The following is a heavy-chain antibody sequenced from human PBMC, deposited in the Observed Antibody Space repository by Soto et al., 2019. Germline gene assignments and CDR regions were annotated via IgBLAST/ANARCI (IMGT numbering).Heavy chain of an antibody. Sequence: GGSLRLSCAASGFTVSSKYMNWVRQAPGKGLEWVSLINTDGNTHYAGSVNGRFTISRDNSKNTLYLQMDSLRDDDTAVYYCSRSSGDYIKSREPGYWSRGTLVTVAS. CDR1: GFTVSSKY. CDR3: SRSSGDYIKSREPGY. CDR2: INTDGNT. J-gene: IGHJ4*01. V-gene: IGHV3-66*01. D-gene: IGHD3-10*01.